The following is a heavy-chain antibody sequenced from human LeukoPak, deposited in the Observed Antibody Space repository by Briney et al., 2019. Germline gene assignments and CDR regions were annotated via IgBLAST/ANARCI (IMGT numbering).Heavy chain of an antibody. J-gene: IGHJ4*02. Sequence: ASVKVSFKASGGTFSIYAISWVRQAPGQGLEWMGGIIPIFGTANYAQKFQGRVTITADESTSTAYMELSSLRSEDTAVYYCARGMGDCSSTSCWGQGTLVTVSS. CDR2: IIPIFGTA. CDR1: GGTFSIYA. CDR3: ARGMGDCSSTSC. V-gene: IGHV1-69*13. D-gene: IGHD2-2*01.